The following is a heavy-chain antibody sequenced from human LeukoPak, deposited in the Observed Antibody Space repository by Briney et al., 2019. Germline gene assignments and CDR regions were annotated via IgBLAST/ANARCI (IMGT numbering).Heavy chain of an antibody. CDR1: GYTFTGYY. J-gene: IGHJ4*02. CDR3: ARVGFYYDSSGYYYGY. V-gene: IGHV1-2*02. CDR2: INPNSGGA. Sequence: ASVKVSCKASGYTFTGYYMHWVRQAPGQGLEWMGWINPNSGGANYAQKFQGRVTMTRDTSISTAYMELSRLRSDDTAVDYCARVGFYYDSSGYYYGYWGQGTLVTVSS. D-gene: IGHD3-22*01.